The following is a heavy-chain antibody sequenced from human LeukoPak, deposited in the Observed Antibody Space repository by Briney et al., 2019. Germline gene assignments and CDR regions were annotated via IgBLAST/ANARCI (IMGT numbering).Heavy chain of an antibody. J-gene: IGHJ5*02. D-gene: IGHD5-18*01. V-gene: IGHV4-39*07. Sequence: PSETLSLTCTVSGGSISSSSYYWGWIRQPPGKGLEWIGSIYYSGSTYYNPSLKSRVTISVDTSKNQFSLKLSSVTAADTAVYYCARERWGYSYDQYNWFDPWGQGTLVTVSS. CDR1: GGSISSSSYY. CDR3: ARERWGYSYDQYNWFDP. CDR2: IYYSGST.